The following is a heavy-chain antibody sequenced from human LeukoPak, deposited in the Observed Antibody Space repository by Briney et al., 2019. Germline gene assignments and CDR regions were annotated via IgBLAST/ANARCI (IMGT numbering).Heavy chain of an antibody. CDR2: VYYSGST. V-gene: IGHV4-59*01. Sequence: SETLSLTCTVSGGSISSYYWSWIRQPPGKGLEWIGYVYYSGSTNYNPSLKSRVTISVDTSKNQFSLKLSSVTAADTAVYYCARETTVTYYFDYWGQGTLVTVSS. CDR1: GGSISSYY. J-gene: IGHJ4*02. CDR3: ARETTVTYYFDY. D-gene: IGHD4-17*01.